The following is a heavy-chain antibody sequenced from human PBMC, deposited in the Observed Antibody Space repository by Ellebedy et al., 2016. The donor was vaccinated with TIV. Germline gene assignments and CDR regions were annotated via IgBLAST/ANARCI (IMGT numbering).Heavy chain of an antibody. CDR3: ARFTYAEMVDTAYYYGLDV. CDR1: GYNFKMYG. D-gene: IGHD5-24*01. J-gene: IGHJ6*02. V-gene: IGHV1-18*01. CDR2: LSGYNGDT. Sequence: ASVKVSCKASGYNFKMYGISWVRQAPGQGLEWMGWLSGYNGDTQYAQKLQGRLTMTADATTSTVYMELRSLRSDDTAAYYCARFTYAEMVDTAYYYGLDVWGLGTTVTVSS.